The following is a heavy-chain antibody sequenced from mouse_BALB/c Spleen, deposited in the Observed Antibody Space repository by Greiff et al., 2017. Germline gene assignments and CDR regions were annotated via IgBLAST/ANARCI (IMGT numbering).Heavy chain of an antibody. J-gene: IGHJ3*01. D-gene: IGHD2-4*01. CDR1: GYSITSDYA. CDR3: ARGDYDDVGFAY. V-gene: IGHV3-2*02. CDR2: ISYSGST. Sequence: EVKLQESGPGLVKPSQSLSLTCTVTGYSITSDYAWNWIRQFPGNKLEWMGYISYSGSTSYNPSLKSRISITRDTSKNQFFLQLNSVTTEDTATYYCARGDYDDVGFAYWGQGTLVTVSA.